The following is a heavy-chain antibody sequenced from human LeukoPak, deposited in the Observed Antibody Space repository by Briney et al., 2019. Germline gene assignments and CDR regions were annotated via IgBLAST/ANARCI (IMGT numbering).Heavy chain of an antibody. CDR2: MYTGGGR. V-gene: IGHV3-66*01. J-gene: IGHJ4*02. CDR3: ARDAASSSSSFDY. CDR1: GFSVSNYY. Sequence: GGSLRLSCAASGFSVSNYYMSWVRQPPGKGLEWVSVMYTGGGRYYGDSVKGRFTISRDNSKNTVFLQMNSLRVEDTALYYCARDAASSSSSFDYWGQGTLVTVSS. D-gene: IGHD6-6*01.